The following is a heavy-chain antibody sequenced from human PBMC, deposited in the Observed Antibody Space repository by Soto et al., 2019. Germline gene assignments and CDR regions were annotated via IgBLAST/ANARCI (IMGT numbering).Heavy chain of an antibody. CDR1: GYSFSDYD. D-gene: IGHD1-20*01. Sequence: QVQLVQSGAEVKKPGVSVKVSCKASGYSFSDYDINWVRQATGQGPEWMGWMNPNSGNTGYAQKFQGRVTMTRNTAIKTAYMELRSLGSEDTAVYYCARDNRYNWNDEGWFDPWGQGTLVTVSS. V-gene: IGHV1-8*01. CDR3: ARDNRYNWNDEGWFDP. J-gene: IGHJ5*02. CDR2: MNPNSGNT.